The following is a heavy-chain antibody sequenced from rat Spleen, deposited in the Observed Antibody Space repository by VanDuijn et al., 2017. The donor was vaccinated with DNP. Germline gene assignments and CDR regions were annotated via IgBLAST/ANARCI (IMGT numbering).Heavy chain of an antibody. CDR3: ARRAMDA. V-gene: IGHV5-58*01. Sequence: EVQLVETGGGLVQPGRSLKLSCVASGFTFSSYWMYWIRQAPGKGLEWVASISPSGGSTYYRDSVKGRFTVSRDNAKSSLYLQMDSLRSEDTATYYCARRAMDAWGQGTSVTVSS. CDR1: GFTFSSYW. J-gene: IGHJ4*01. D-gene: IGHD4-1*01. CDR2: ISPSGGST.